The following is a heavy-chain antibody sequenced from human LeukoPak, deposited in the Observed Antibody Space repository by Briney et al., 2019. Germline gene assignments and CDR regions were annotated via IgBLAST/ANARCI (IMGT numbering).Heavy chain of an antibody. Sequence: PGGSLRLSCAASGFTFSSYAVSWVRQAPGKGLEWVSALRGSGGGTDYADSVKGRFTISADYSQNTLFLQMNSLRVEDTAVYYCAKTAVPNAIDMWFDSWGQGTLVTVSS. CDR1: GFTFSSYA. V-gene: IGHV3-23*01. J-gene: IGHJ5*01. CDR2: LRGSGGGT. CDR3: AKTAVPNAIDMWFDS. D-gene: IGHD2-8*01.